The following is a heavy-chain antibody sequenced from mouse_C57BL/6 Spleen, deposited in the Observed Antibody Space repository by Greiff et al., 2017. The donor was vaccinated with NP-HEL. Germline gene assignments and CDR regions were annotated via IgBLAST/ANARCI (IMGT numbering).Heavy chain of an antibody. CDR3: ARVGYGNYVLH. V-gene: IGHV3-6*01. Sequence: EVQLQESGPGLVKPSQSLSLTCSVTGYSITSGYYWNWIRQFPGNKLEWMGYISYDGSNNYNPSLKNRISITRDTSKNQFFLKLNSVTTEDTATYYCARVGYGNYVLHWGQGTTLTVSS. J-gene: IGHJ2*01. D-gene: IGHD2-10*02. CDR1: GYSITSGYY. CDR2: ISYDGSN.